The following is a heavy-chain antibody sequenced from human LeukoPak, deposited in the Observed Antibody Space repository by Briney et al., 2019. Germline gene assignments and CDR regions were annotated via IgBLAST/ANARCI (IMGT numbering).Heavy chain of an antibody. CDR3: ARERISDALDI. CDR2: IYYSGST. Sequence: SETLSLTCTVSGGSISSYYWSWIRQPPGKGLEWIGYIYYSGSTNYNPSLKSRVTISMDTSKNQFSLKLSSVTAADTAVYYCARERISDALDIWGQGTMVTVSS. V-gene: IGHV4-59*01. D-gene: IGHD1-14*01. CDR1: GGSISSYY. J-gene: IGHJ3*02.